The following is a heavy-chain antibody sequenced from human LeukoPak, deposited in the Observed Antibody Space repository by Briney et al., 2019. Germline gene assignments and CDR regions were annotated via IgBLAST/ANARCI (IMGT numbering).Heavy chain of an antibody. V-gene: IGHV1-46*01. Sequence: ASVKVSCKASGYTFTNYYMHWVRQAPGQGLEWMGIINPSGGSTVYAQKFQGRVTMTRDMSTSTVYMELSSLRSEDTAVYYCARETLGYCSGGSCYSWFDPWGQGTLVTVSS. CDR1: GYTFTNYY. CDR2: INPSGGST. CDR3: ARETLGYCSGGSCYSWFDP. J-gene: IGHJ5*02. D-gene: IGHD2-15*01.